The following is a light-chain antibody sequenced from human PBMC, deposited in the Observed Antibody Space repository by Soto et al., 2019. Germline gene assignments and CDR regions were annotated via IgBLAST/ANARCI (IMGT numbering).Light chain of an antibody. J-gene: IGKJ1*01. CDR3: QQYNNWPPWT. V-gene: IGKV3-15*01. Sequence: EIVMTQSPATLSVSPGERATLSCRASQSVSSNLAWYQQKPGQAPRLLIQDASTRATGIPARFSGSGSGTEFTLTISSLQSEDFAVYYCQQYNNWPPWTFGQGNKVEIK. CDR1: QSVSSN. CDR2: DAS.